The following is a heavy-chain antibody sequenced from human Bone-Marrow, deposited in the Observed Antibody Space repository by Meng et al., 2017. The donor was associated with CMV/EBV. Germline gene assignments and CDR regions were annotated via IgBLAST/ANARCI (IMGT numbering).Heavy chain of an antibody. CDR3: ARGATPDY. V-gene: IGHV3-7*01. J-gene: IGHJ4*02. CDR2: IKQDGSEK. CDR1: GFTFSSYS. Sequence: GESLKISCTASGFTFSSYSMNWVRQAPGKGLEWVANIKQDGSEKYYVDSVKGRFTISRDNAKNSLYLQMNSLRAEDTAVYYCARGATPDYWGQGTLVTVSS. D-gene: IGHD5-12*01.